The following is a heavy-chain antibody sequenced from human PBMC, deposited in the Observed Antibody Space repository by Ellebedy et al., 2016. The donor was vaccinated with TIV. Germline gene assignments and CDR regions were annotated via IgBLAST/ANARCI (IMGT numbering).Heavy chain of an antibody. CDR2: FYPSGST. D-gene: IGHD1-14*01. CDR3: ARRGDTTEEPFDL. V-gene: IGHV4-30-2*01. J-gene: IGHJ4*02. Sequence: SETLSLXXAVSGGSISSGDYSWSWIRQPPGQGLEWIGYFYPSGSTYYNPSLKSRVTISVDRSKNQFSLKLRSVTAADTAVYYCARRGDTTEEPFDLWGRGTLVTVSS. CDR1: GGSISSGDYS.